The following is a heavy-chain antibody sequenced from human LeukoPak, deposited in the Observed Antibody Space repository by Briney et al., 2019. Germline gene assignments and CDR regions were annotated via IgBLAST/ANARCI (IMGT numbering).Heavy chain of an antibody. V-gene: IGHV3-23*01. Sequence: GGSLRLSCAASGFTFSSYAMSWVRQAPGKGLEWVSAISGSGGSTYYADSVKGRFTISRENAKNSLYLQMNSLRAGDTAVYYCARARANPKGYFDYWGQGTLVTVSS. CDR2: ISGSGGST. CDR1: GFTFSSYA. CDR3: ARARANPKGYFDY. J-gene: IGHJ4*02.